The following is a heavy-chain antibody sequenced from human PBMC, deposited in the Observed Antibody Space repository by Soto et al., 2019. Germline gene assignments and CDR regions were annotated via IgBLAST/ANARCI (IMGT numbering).Heavy chain of an antibody. Sequence: QLQLQESGPGLVKPSETLSLTCAVSGGSISSSDYYWGWIRQSPEKGLQWIGNIFYSGTTYHNPSLKGRVTMSIDTSKNQFSLRLSYVTAADTAVYYCARHGAHCGGDCPFEYWGQGTLVSVSS. J-gene: IGHJ4*02. CDR2: IFYSGTT. D-gene: IGHD2-21*02. CDR3: ARHGAHCGGDCPFEY. V-gene: IGHV4-39*01. CDR1: GGSISSSDYY.